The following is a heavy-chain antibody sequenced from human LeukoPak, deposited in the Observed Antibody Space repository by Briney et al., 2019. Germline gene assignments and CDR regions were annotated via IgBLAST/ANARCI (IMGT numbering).Heavy chain of an antibody. J-gene: IGHJ4*02. V-gene: IGHV1-2*02. CDR3: ARVGRTVAGTGRLIDY. CDR2: INPNSGGT. Sequence: ASVKVPCKASGYTFTGYYMHWVRQAPGQGLEWMGWINPNSGGTNYAQKFQGRVTMTRDTSISTAYMELSRLRSDDTAVYYCARVGRTVAGTGRLIDYWGQGTLVTVSS. CDR1: GYTFTGYY. D-gene: IGHD6-19*01.